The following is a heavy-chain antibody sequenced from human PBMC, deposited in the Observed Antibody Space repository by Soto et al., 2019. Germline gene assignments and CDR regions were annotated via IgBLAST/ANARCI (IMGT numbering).Heavy chain of an antibody. V-gene: IGHV4-31*03. Sequence: SETLSLTCTVSGGSISSGGYYWCWIRQNPGKGLEWIGYIDNSGSTWYNPSLKSRVTISVETSKNQFSVKASSVTAADTAVYFCARVFHDSTGYSVDYWGQGILVTVSS. CDR1: GGSISSGGYY. J-gene: IGHJ4*02. CDR2: IDNSGST. D-gene: IGHD3-22*01. CDR3: ARVFHDSTGYSVDY.